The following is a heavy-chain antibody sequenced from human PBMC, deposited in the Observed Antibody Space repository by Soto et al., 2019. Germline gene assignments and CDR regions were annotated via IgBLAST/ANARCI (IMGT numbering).Heavy chain of an antibody. CDR2: VSSYNYNT. CDR3: GRSSSMLGAGWSDS. Sequence: ASVKVSCKASGYSFRSYGINWVRQAPGQGLEWIGWVSSYNYNTKYAQKLQGRITVTTDTSTNTAYMELRSLRSDDTAVYYCGRSSSMLGAGWSDSWGRGTLVTVS. CDR1: GYSFRSYG. J-gene: IGHJ5*01. V-gene: IGHV1-18*01. D-gene: IGHD2-8*01.